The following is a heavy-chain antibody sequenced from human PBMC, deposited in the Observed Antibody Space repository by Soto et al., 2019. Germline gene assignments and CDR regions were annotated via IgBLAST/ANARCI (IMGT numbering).Heavy chain of an antibody. D-gene: IGHD3-22*01. CDR1: GYTFTGHY. Sequence: ASVKVSCKASGYTFTGHYMHWVRQAPGQGLEWMGMINPSGGTTTYAQKFQGRVTMTRDTSTSTVYMELSSLRSEDTAVYYCGRGPFFDDSSGYPYWGQGTLVTV. V-gene: IGHV1-46*01. CDR3: GRGPFFDDSSGYPY. J-gene: IGHJ4*02. CDR2: INPSGGTT.